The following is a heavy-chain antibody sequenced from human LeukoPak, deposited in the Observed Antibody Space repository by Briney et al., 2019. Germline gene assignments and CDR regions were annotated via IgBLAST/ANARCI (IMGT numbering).Heavy chain of an antibody. CDR3: AREYQLLGTVYNYFDP. Sequence: ASVKVSCKASGYTFTSYDINWVRQATGQGLEWMGWMNPNSGNTGYAQKFQGRVNMTRNTSISTAYMELTSLRSEDTAVYYCAREYQLLGTVYNYFDPWGQGTLVTVSS. CDR2: MNPNSGNT. D-gene: IGHD2-2*01. J-gene: IGHJ5*02. V-gene: IGHV1-8*01. CDR1: GYTFTSYD.